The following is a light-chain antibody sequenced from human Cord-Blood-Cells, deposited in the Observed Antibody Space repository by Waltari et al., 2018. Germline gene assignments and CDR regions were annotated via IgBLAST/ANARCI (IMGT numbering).Light chain of an antibody. CDR1: QSVSSY. CDR3: QQRSNWPPIT. CDR2: DAS. J-gene: IGKJ5*01. V-gene: IGKV3-11*01. Sequence: EIVLTQSPATLSLSPGERATLSCRASQSVSSYLAWYQQKPGQAPRLLIYDASNTATGIPARFSGSGSGTDFTLTISSLGPEDFAVYYCQQRSNWPPITCGQGTRLEIK.